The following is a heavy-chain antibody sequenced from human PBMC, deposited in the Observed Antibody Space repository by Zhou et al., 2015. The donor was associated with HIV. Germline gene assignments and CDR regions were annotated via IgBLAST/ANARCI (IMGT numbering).Heavy chain of an antibody. CDR1: GFAFNRFS. Sequence: EVHLVESGGGLAQPGGSLRLSCAASGFAFNRFSMNWVRQAPGKGLEWIAYISGSGDTYYADSVKGRFTISSDSATNSLYLQMNSLRAEDTAVYYCARGWEQWLVHYWGQGNPGHRLL. CDR2: ISGSGDT. CDR3: ARGWEQWLVHY. D-gene: IGHD6-19*01. V-gene: IGHV3-48*01. J-gene: IGHJ4*02.